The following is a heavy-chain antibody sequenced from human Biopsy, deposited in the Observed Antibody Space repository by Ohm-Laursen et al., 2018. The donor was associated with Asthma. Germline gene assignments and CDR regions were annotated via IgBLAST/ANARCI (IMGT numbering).Heavy chain of an antibody. D-gene: IGHD5-12*01. J-gene: IGHJ6*02. CDR2: LIPVLGAA. Sequence: ASVKVSCKASGDSLGSFINYAISWVRQAPRQGLEWMGGLIPVLGAADYAPMFEGRVTITADESTSTAYLELTSLRFEDTAVYYCARGYSGTDRIVYYYSGMEVWGQGTTVTVAS. CDR1: GDSLGSFINYA. CDR3: ARGYSGTDRIVYYYSGMEV. V-gene: IGHV1-69*13.